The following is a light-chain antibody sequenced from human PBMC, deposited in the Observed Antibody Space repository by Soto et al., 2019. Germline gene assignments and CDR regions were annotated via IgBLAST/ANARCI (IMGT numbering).Light chain of an antibody. J-gene: IGLJ3*02. CDR1: PSNIGAGFD. V-gene: IGLV1-40*01. CDR3: QSDDTSLSGAWV. CDR2: GTT. Sequence: QSVLTQPPSVSGTPGQRITISCTGSPSNIGAGFDVHWYQQFPGTAPKLLIYGTTSRPSGVPDRFSGSQSGTSASLAITGLQAGDEADYYCQSDDTSLSGAWVFGGGTKLTVL.